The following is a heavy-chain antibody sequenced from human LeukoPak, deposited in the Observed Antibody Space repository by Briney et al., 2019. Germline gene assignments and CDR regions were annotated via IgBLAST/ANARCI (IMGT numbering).Heavy chain of an antibody. Sequence: ASVKVSCKASGYTFTSYDINWVRQATGQGLEWMGWMNPNSGNTGYAQKFQGRVTMTRNTSISTAYMELSSLRSEDTAVYYCARKWELPPYYYYGMDVWGQGTTVTVSS. CDR3: ARKWELPPYYYYGMDV. J-gene: IGHJ6*02. CDR1: GYTFTSYD. CDR2: MNPNSGNT. V-gene: IGHV1-8*02. D-gene: IGHD1-26*01.